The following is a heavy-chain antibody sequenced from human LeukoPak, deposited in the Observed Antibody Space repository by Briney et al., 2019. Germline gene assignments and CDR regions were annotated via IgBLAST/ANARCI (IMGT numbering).Heavy chain of an antibody. J-gene: IGHJ5*02. D-gene: IGHD2-2*01. CDR2: IYYRGST. CDR1: GGSISSSPYY. CDR3: ARHYLSDGILSTFDP. V-gene: IGHV4-39*01. Sequence: PSETLSLTCTVSGGSISSSPYYRGWIRQPPGKGVEWIGTIYYRGSTYSNPSLNSRVTISLDTSKNQFSLRLRSVTAADTALYYCARHYLSDGILSTFDPWGQGTLVTVSS.